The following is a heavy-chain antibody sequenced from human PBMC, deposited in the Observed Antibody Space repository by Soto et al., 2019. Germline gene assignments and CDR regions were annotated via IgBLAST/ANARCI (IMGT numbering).Heavy chain of an antibody. CDR3: ARAYGIAAATSWFDP. CDR1: GYTFTSYD. D-gene: IGHD6-13*01. Sequence: ASVKVSCKASGYTFTSYDINWVRQATGQGLEWMGWMNPNSGNTGYAQKFQGRVTMTRNTSISTAYMELSSLRSEDTAVYYCARAYGIAAATSWFDPWGQGNLVTVSS. V-gene: IGHV1-8*01. CDR2: MNPNSGNT. J-gene: IGHJ5*02.